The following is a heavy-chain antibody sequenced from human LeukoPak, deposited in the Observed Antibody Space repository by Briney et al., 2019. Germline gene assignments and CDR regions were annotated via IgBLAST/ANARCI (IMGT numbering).Heavy chain of an antibody. CDR3: AKERGYGVYYFDY. D-gene: IGHD5-12*01. CDR2: ISYDGSNK. V-gene: IGHV3-30*18. J-gene: IGHJ4*02. Sequence: GGSLRLSCAASGFTFSSYGMRWVRQAPGKGLEWVAVISYDGSNKYYADSVQGRFTISRDNSKNTLYLQMNSLRAEDTAVYYCAKERGYGVYYFDYWGQGTLVTVSS. CDR1: GFTFSSYG.